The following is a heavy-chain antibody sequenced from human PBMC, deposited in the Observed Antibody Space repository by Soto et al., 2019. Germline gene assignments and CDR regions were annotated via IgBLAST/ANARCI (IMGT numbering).Heavy chain of an antibody. Sequence: QVQLVQSGPEMMQPGASVKVSCKASGYTSLSYAMHWVRQVHGQVYEWRGWINAGVDGTMYSERFQGRVRITRDTSANTFYMELNALTSEDTAVYYCAREVPGVTSFDYWGQGTLVIVSS. J-gene: IGHJ4*02. CDR1: GYTSLSYA. CDR3: AREVPGVTSFDY. V-gene: IGHV1-3*01. CDR2: INAGVDGT. D-gene: IGHD3-10*01.